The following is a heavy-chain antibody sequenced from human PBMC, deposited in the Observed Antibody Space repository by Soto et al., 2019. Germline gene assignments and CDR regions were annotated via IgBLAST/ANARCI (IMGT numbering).Heavy chain of an antibody. D-gene: IGHD2-2*01. CDR3: AKDYDAVPANIDGGHFPF. CDR1: RFTFSRYA. V-gene: IGHV3-23*01. Sequence: GGSLRLSCAASRFTFSRYAMSWVRQAPGQGLEWVSGISGSGDRTYYADSVKARFTISRDNAKNTLYLQMRSLRVEDTALYYCAKDYDAVPANIDGGHFPFWGHGTSVTV. CDR2: ISGSGDRT. J-gene: IGHJ4*01.